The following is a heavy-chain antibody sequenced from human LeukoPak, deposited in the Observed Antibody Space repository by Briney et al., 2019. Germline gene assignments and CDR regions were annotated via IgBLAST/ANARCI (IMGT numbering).Heavy chain of an antibody. CDR1: GYTFTSYY. CDR3: ARGLRARTDFYYYMDV. Sequence: ASVKVSCKASGYTFTSYYIHWVRQAPGQGLEWMGIINPSGGSTNYAQKFQGRVTMTRDMSISTSYMELSSLRSEDTAVYYCARGLRARTDFYYYMDVWGKGTTVIVSS. D-gene: IGHD1-1*01. J-gene: IGHJ6*03. V-gene: IGHV1-46*01. CDR2: INPSGGST.